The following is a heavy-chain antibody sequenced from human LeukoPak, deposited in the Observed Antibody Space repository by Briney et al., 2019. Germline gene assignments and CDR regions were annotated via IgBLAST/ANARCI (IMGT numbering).Heavy chain of an antibody. CDR2: VNHSGST. CDR3: ARGGGTYGGHGIVAY. CDR1: GASFSGNY. D-gene: IGHD4-23*01. V-gene: IGHV4-34*01. Sequence: SETLSLTCAVYGASFSGNYWSWIRQPPGKGLEWIGEVNHSGSTNYNPSLKSRVTISVDTSNNQFSLKLNSVTAAGTAVYYCARGGGTYGGHGIVAYWGQGTLVTVSS. J-gene: IGHJ4*02.